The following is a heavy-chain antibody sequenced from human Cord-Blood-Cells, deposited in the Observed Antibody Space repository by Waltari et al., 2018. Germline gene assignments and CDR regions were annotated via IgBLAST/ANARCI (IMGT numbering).Heavy chain of an antibody. CDR1: GFTFSSYS. V-gene: IGHV3-48*02. CDR2: ISSSSSTI. D-gene: IGHD2-15*01. Sequence: EVQLVESGGGLVQPGGSLRLSCAASGFTFSSYSMNWVRQDPGKGLEWVSYISSSSSTIYYADSVKGRFTISRDNAKNALYLQMNSLRDEDTAVYYCARDSGYCSGGSCYYDAFDIWGQGTMVTVSS. J-gene: IGHJ3*02. CDR3: ARDSGYCSGGSCYYDAFDI.